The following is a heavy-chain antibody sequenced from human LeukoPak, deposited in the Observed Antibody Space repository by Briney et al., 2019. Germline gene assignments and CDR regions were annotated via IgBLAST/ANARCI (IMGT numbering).Heavy chain of an antibody. CDR2: IDTNTGDT. Sequence: ASVKVSCKASGYTFTAYYMHWVRQAPGQGLEWMGWIDTNTGDTKYAQKFQGRVTITRDTSISTAYMELSRLRSDDTAVYYCARVPRSYDFWSGYQTFDYWGQGTLVTVSS. J-gene: IGHJ4*02. CDR1: GYTFTAYY. V-gene: IGHV1-2*02. D-gene: IGHD3-3*01. CDR3: ARVPRSYDFWSGYQTFDY.